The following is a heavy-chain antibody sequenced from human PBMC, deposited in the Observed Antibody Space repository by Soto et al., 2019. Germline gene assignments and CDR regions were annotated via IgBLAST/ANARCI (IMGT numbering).Heavy chain of an antibody. V-gene: IGHV3-30*04. Sequence: QVQLVQSGGGVVQPGTSLRLSCAASGFIFSDYVMYWFRQTPGKGLEWMAVISYDGTNKHYANAVKGRFFISRDNCSKALYLQMTTLRLKVSAIYYCARGNTCLYQAACDVWGRGKVVEVSS. CDR3: ARGNTCLYQAACDV. CDR2: ISYDGTNK. CDR1: GFIFSDYV. D-gene: IGHD2-2*02. J-gene: IGHJ3*01.